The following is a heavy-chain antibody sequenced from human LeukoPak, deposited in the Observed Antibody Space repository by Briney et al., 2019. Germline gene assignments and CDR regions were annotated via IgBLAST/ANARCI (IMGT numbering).Heavy chain of an antibody. V-gene: IGHV3-30-3*01. Sequence: GGSLRLSCAASGFTFSSYAMHWVRQAPGKGLEWVAVISYDGSNKYYADSVKGRFTISRDNSKNTPYLQMNSLRAEDTAVYYCARDRYDLARYYFDYWGQGTLVTVSS. D-gene: IGHD3-9*01. J-gene: IGHJ4*02. CDR2: ISYDGSNK. CDR1: GFTFSSYA. CDR3: ARDRYDLARYYFDY.